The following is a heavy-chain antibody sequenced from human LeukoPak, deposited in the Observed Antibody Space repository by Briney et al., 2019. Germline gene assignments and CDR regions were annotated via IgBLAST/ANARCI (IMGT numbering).Heavy chain of an antibody. CDR3: ARTVAPQYCTGGVCYYYYYYMDV. V-gene: IGHV1-2*02. D-gene: IGHD2-8*02. Sequence: ASVKVSCKASGYTFTGYYMHWVRQAPGQGLEWMGWINHNSGGTNYAQKFQGRVTMTRDTSISTAYMELSRLRSDDTAVYYCARTVAPQYCTGGVCYYYYYYMDVWGKGTTVTVSS. CDR2: INHNSGGT. J-gene: IGHJ6*03. CDR1: GYTFTGYY.